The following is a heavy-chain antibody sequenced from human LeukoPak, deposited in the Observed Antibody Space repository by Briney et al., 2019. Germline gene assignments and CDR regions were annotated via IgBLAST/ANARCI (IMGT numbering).Heavy chain of an antibody. CDR2: IYSGGST. CDR1: GFTVSSNY. V-gene: IGHV3-53*01. D-gene: IGHD1-26*01. Sequence: GGSLRLSCSASGFTVSSNYMSWVRQAPGKGLEWVSVIYSGGSTYYADSVKGRFTISRDNSKNTLYLQMNSLRAEDTAVYYCARLSVGANYFDYWGQGTLVTVSS. CDR3: ARLSVGANYFDY. J-gene: IGHJ4*02.